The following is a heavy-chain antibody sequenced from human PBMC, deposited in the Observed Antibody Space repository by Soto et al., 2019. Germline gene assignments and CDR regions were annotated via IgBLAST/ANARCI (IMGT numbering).Heavy chain of an antibody. Sequence: GGSLRLSCTASGFSLSRYGLHWVRQAPGKGLEWVAGLWSDGIKTSYTDSVKGRFTISRDTPKNMLYLQMNSLGAEDTAVYYCARDLNYWSLLIDHWGQGTLVTVSS. V-gene: IGHV3-33*01. CDR3: ARDLNYWSLLIDH. CDR1: GFSLSRYG. D-gene: IGHD2-8*02. J-gene: IGHJ4*02. CDR2: LWSDGIKT.